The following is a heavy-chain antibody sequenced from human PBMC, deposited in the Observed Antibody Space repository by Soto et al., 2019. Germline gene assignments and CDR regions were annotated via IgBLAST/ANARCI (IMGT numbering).Heavy chain of an antibody. D-gene: IGHD2-21*02. V-gene: IGHV3-23*01. CDR1: GFTFSSYA. CDR2: ISGSGGST. CDR3: AKDQSMVVTAIRYFDY. J-gene: IGHJ4*02. Sequence: EVQLLESGGGLVQPGGSLRLSCAAFGFTFSSYAMSWVRQAPGKGLEWVSAISGSGGSTYYADSVKGRFTISRDNSKNTLYLQMNSLRAEDTAVYYCAKDQSMVVTAIRYFDYWGQGTLVTVSS.